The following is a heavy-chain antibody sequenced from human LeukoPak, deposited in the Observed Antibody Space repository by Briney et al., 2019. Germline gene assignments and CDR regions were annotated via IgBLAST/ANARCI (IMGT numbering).Heavy chain of an antibody. J-gene: IGHJ4*02. CDR3: ARGSSGWYYFDY. CDR2: INPNSGGT. CDR1: GYTFTGYY. D-gene: IGHD6-19*01. V-gene: IGHV1-2*06. Sequence: ASVKISCKASGYTFTGYYMHWVRQAPGQGLEWMGRINPNSGGTNYAQKFQGRVTMTRETSISTAYMELSRLRSDDTAVYYCARGSSGWYYFDYWGQGTLVTVSS.